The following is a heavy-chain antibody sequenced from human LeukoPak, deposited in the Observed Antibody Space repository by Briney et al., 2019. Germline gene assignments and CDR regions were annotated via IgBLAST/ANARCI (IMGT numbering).Heavy chain of an antibody. CDR3: ASVFSLSEPGSSSWYRLWSGYYGMDV. Sequence: ASVKVSCKASGYTFTSYDINWVRQATGQGLEWMGWMNPNSGNTGYAQKFQGRVTMTRNTSISTAYMELSSLRSEDTAVYYCASVFSLSEPGSSSWYRLWSGYYGMDVWGQGATVTVSS. J-gene: IGHJ6*02. D-gene: IGHD6-13*01. V-gene: IGHV1-8*01. CDR2: MNPNSGNT. CDR1: GYTFTSYD.